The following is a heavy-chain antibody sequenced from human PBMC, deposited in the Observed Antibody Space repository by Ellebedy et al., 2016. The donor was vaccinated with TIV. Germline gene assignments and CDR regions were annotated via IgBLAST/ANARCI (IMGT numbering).Heavy chain of an antibody. CDR3: ARRASYGDYAVQVNPWFDP. V-gene: IGHV3-7*01. Sequence: GWSLRLSCAASGFNFRSYWMTWVRQAPGKGLEWVAKIRQEGDEIYYVESVKGRFTISRDNAKNSLFLQMNSLRVEDTAVYYCARRASYGDYAVQVNPWFDPWGQGTLVTVSS. CDR2: IRQEGDEI. J-gene: IGHJ5*02. D-gene: IGHD4-17*01. CDR1: GFNFRSYW.